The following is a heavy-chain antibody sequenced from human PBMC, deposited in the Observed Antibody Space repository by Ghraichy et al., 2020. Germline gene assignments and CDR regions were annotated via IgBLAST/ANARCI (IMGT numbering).Heavy chain of an antibody. J-gene: IGHJ4*02. Sequence: GGSLRLSCKASGFNFRDSWMSWVRLAPDKGLEWVANINNDGKEKYYVDSLKGRFTVSRDNGKNSLFLQITSLRVEDTAVYYCARDPKRGALDYWGQGTLVAVSS. CDR2: INNDGKEK. CDR3: ARDPKRGALDY. D-gene: IGHD3-10*01. CDR1: GFNFRDSW. V-gene: IGHV3-7*03.